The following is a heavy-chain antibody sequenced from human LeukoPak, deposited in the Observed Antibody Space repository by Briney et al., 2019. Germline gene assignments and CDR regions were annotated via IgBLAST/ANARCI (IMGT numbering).Heavy chain of an antibody. CDR2: ISYSGAS. Sequence: SETLSLTCTVSGVSISSSPYYWGWIRQPPGKGLEWIGSISYSGASYYNPSLKSRVTISADPSKNQFSLHLSSVTAADTVVYYCARRHTALEAFDIWGQGTMVIVFS. D-gene: IGHD2-2*02. CDR3: ARRHTALEAFDI. J-gene: IGHJ3*02. V-gene: IGHV4-39*01. CDR1: GVSISSSPYY.